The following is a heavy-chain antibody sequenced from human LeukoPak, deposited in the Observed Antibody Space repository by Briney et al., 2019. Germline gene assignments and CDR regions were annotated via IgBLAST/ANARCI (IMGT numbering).Heavy chain of an antibody. CDR3: AKYGGSGWVIDY. D-gene: IGHD6-19*01. J-gene: IGHJ4*02. CDR1: GGSISNNY. V-gene: IGHV4-59*08. CDR2: IYYTGGT. Sequence: SETLSLTCTVSGGSISNNYWTWIRQPPGKGLEYIGYIYYTGGTNYNPSLKSRVTVSVDTSKNQFSLKLSSVTAADTAVYFCAKYGGSGWVIDYWGQGTLVTVSS.